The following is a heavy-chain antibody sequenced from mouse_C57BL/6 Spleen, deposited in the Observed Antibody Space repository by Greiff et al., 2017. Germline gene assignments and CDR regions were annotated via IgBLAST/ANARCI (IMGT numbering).Heavy chain of an antibody. J-gene: IGHJ1*03. D-gene: IGHD1-1*01. V-gene: IGHV2-9-1*01. CDR1: GFSLTSYA. CDR3: ARGRGSSYDWYFDV. CDR2: IWTGGGT. Sequence: LVAPSQSLSITCTVSGFSLTSYAISWVRQPPGKGLEWLGVIWTGGGTNYNSALKSRLSISKDNSKSQVFLKMNSLQTDDTARYYCARGRGSSYDWYFDVWGTGTTVTVSS.